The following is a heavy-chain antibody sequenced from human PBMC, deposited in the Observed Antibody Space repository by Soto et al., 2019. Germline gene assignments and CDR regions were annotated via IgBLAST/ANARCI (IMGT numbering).Heavy chain of an antibody. D-gene: IGHD2-15*01. V-gene: IGHV3-30-3*01. Sequence: GGSLRLSCAASGFTFANYALYWVRQAPGKGLVWMGYVSYDGAHKFYADSVKGRFTISRDNSKNTLFLQMNSLRAEDTAVYYCAREGEYCRGGSCTYFAYGGQGTLVTVSS. CDR2: VSYDGAHK. CDR1: GFTFANYA. CDR3: AREGEYCRGGSCTYFAY. J-gene: IGHJ4*02.